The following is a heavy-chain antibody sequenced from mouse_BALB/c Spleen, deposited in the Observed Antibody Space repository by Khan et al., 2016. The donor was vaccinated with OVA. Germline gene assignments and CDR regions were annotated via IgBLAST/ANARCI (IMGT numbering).Heavy chain of an antibody. CDR2: INPSNGDT. CDR1: GYTFTSYY. D-gene: IGHD2-2*01. Sequence: QVQLQQSGAELVKPGASVRLSCKASGYTFTSYYLYWVKQRPGQGLGWIGDINPSNGDTNFNEKFKSKATLTVDKSSSTAYIHLNSLTSEDSAVYYCTRSGYGSFAYWGQGTLVTVSA. V-gene: IGHV1-53*01. CDR3: TRSGYGSFAY. J-gene: IGHJ3*01.